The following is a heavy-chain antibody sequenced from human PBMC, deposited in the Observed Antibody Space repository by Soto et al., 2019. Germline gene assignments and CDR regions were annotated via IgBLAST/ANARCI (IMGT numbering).Heavy chain of an antibody. CDR1: GNTVPNYA. J-gene: IGHJ4*02. D-gene: IGHD1-26*01. Sequence: QVQLVQSGAELKKPGASVKVSCKASGNTVPNYAIHWVRQAPGQRLEWMGWINGGNGNTYYSDHFQGRVTFTRDTSAGTVYMQLSSLTSEDTAVYYCARDDSGFSGSHYIDYFTYWGQGALVTVSS. CDR3: ARDDSGFSGSHYIDYFTY. V-gene: IGHV1-3*01. CDR2: INGGNGNT.